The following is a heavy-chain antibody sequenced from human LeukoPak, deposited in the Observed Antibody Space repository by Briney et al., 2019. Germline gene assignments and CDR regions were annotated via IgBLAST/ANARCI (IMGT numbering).Heavy chain of an antibody. CDR3: ARDRAIFGVNRAGAAWFDP. CDR2: INPNSGGT. V-gene: IGHV1-2*02. Sequence: ASVKVPCKASGYTFTGYYMHWVRQAPGQGREWMGWINPNSGGTNYAQKFQGRVTMTRDTSISTAYMELSRLRSDDTAVYYCARDRAIFGVNRAGAAWFDPWGQGTLVTVSS. J-gene: IGHJ5*02. D-gene: IGHD3-3*01. CDR1: GYTFTGYY.